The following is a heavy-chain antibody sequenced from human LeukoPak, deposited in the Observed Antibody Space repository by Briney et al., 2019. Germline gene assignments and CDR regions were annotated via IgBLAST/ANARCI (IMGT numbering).Heavy chain of an antibody. CDR3: ATTILDYGDSEFDY. J-gene: IGHJ4*02. Sequence: GGSLRLSCAASGFTFSSYGMHWVRQAPGKGLEWVAAISYDGSNKYYADSVKGRFTISRDNSKNTLYLQMNSLRAEDTAVYYCATTILDYGDSEFDYWGQGTLVTVSS. CDR2: ISYDGSNK. V-gene: IGHV3-30*03. D-gene: IGHD4-17*01. CDR1: GFTFSSYG.